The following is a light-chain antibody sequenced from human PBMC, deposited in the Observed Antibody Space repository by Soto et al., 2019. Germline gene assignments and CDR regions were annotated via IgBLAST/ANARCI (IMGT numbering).Light chain of an antibody. CDR2: EYT. CDR3: QSYDSDNWV. Sequence: NFMLTQPHSVSESPGKTVIISCTRSSGSIASNYVQWFQQRPGSAPTTLIYEYTERLSGVPDRFSGSIDRSSNSASLTISGLQTEDEADYYCQSYDSDNWVFCGGTKLTVL. J-gene: IGLJ3*02. V-gene: IGLV6-57*04. CDR1: SGSIASNY.